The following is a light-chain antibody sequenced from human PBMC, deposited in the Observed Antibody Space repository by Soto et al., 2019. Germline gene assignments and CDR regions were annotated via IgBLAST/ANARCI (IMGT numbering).Light chain of an antibody. V-gene: IGLV1-40*01. CDR1: SSNIGAGHD. Sequence: QSVLTQPPSVSGAPGQRVTISCSGSSSNIGAGHDVHWYQQFPGTAPKVLIYGNNNRPSGVPDRFSGSKSGTSASLAITGLQPEDEADYYCQSHDSSLSGFVFGGGTKLTVL. CDR2: GNN. J-gene: IGLJ2*01. CDR3: QSHDSSLSGFV.